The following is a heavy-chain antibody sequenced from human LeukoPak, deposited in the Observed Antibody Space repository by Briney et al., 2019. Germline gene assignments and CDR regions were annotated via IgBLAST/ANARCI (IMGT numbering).Heavy chain of an antibody. Sequence: PLETLSLTCTVSGGSISSYYWSWIRQPPGKGLEWIGYIYYTGSTKYNPSLKSRVTISLDTSKNQFSLKLTSVTAADTAVYYCARDRGGSGWSGVFDYWGQGTVVTVSS. V-gene: IGHV4-59*01. CDR3: ARDRGGSGWSGVFDY. CDR2: IYYTGST. J-gene: IGHJ4*02. D-gene: IGHD6-19*01. CDR1: GGSISSYY.